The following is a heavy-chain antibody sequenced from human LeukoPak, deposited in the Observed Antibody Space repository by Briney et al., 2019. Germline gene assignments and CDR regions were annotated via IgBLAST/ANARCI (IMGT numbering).Heavy chain of an antibody. J-gene: IGHJ4*02. Sequence: GGSLRLSCAASGFTVSDYSINSVRQAPGKGLEWVSSITPSSSYIYYADSVKGRFTISRDNAKNSLYLQMNSLRAEDTAVYYCVRLRRNSDSSGYHYYYDYWGQGTLVTVSS. V-gene: IGHV3-21*01. CDR1: GFTVSDYS. CDR3: VRLRRNSDSSGYHYYYDY. D-gene: IGHD3-22*01. CDR2: ITPSSSYI.